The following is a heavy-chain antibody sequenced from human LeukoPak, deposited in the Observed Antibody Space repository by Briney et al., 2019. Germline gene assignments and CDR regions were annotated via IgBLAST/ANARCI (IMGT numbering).Heavy chain of an antibody. CDR3: ARAGGSYTAGYFDY. J-gene: IGHJ4*02. Sequence: PGGSLRLSCAASGFTFDDYGMSWVRQAPGKGLEWVSGINWNGGSTGYANSVKGRFTISRDNAKNSLYLQMNSLRAEDTALYYCARAGGSYTAGYFDYWGQGTLVTVSS. CDR2: INWNGGST. V-gene: IGHV3-20*04. D-gene: IGHD1-26*01. CDR1: GFTFDDYG.